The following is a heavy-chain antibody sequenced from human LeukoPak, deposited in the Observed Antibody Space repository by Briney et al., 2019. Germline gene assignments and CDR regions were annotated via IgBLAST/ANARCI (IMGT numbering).Heavy chain of an antibody. J-gene: IGHJ4*02. Sequence: GRSLRLSCAASGFTFSSYGLHWVRQAPGKGLEWVAVISYDGSNKYYADSVKGRFTISRDNSNNTLYLQMNSLRAEDTAVYYCAKGLYSSSWYGIDYWGQGTLVTVSS. V-gene: IGHV3-30*18. CDR1: GFTFSSYG. CDR3: AKGLYSSSWYGIDY. D-gene: IGHD6-13*01. CDR2: ISYDGSNK.